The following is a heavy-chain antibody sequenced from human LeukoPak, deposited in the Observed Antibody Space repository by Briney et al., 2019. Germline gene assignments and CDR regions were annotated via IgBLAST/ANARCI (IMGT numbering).Heavy chain of an antibody. D-gene: IGHD3-22*01. V-gene: IGHV4-4*07. CDR2: IHTSGIT. Sequence: SETLSLTCTVSGGSISSYYYSWIRQPAGKGLEWIGRIHTSGITNYNPSLKSRVTMSVDTSKNQFFLKLSSVTAADTAVYYCSRGRYYYDSSGYYLFDYWGQGTLVTVSS. J-gene: IGHJ4*02. CDR3: SRGRYYYDSSGYYLFDY. CDR1: GGSISSYY.